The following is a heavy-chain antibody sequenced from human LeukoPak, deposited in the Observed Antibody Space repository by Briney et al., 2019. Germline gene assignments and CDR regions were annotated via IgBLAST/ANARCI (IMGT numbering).Heavy chain of an antibody. CDR3: ARAHSNNWRVDF. CDR2: IYYSGTT. V-gene: IGHV4-59*01. J-gene: IGHJ1*01. Sequence: SETLSLTCTVSGGSISSYHWSWIRQPPGKGLEWIGYIYYSGTTNYNPSLKSRVAISLDTSKNQLSLKLSSVTTADTAVYYCARAHSNNWRVDFWGQGTLVTVSS. D-gene: IGHD6-13*01. CDR1: GGSISSYH.